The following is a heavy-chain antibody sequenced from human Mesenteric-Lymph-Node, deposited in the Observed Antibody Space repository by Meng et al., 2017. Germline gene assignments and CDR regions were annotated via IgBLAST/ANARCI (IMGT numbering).Heavy chain of an antibody. CDR3: ARVSSGWDCTGCHFDY. Sequence: QVQLQESGPVLVKPSETLSLTCAVSGGYVSSGGYYWTWIRQHPGKGLEWFGHIYYSGSTFYNPSLKRRVIISIDTSKNQFSLNLRSVTAADTAVYYCARVSSGWDCTGCHFDYWGQGTLVTVSS. CDR1: GGYVSSGGYY. J-gene: IGHJ4*02. CDR2: IYYSGST. D-gene: IGHD6-19*01. V-gene: IGHV4-31*11.